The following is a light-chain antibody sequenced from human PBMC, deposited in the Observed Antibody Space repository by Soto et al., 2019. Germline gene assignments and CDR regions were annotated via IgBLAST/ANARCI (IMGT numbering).Light chain of an antibody. CDR1: QSILYTSNNKNY. CDR3: QQYYTTPRT. Sequence: DIVMTQSPDSLAVSVGERATIKCKSSQSILYTSNNKNYLSWYQHKPGQSPKLLISWASTRESGVPDRFSGSGSGTDFTRTISSLQAEDVAVYYCQQYYTTPRTFGQGTKVEIK. CDR2: WAS. V-gene: IGKV4-1*01. J-gene: IGKJ1*01.